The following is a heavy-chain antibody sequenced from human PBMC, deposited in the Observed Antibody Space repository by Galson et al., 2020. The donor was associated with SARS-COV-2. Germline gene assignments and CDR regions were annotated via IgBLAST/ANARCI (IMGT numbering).Heavy chain of an antibody. Sequence: QLGESLKISCRASGFTFSSSAMHWDRQAPGKGLEWGAIISYDGTKRYNLDSVKGRFHISRDNSKNTLYLQMDSLTTEDTAVYYCARGTEDDTSSWYDYWGQGTLVTVSS. CDR1: GFTFSSSA. D-gene: IGHD6-13*01. J-gene: IGHJ4*02. V-gene: IGHV3-30*04. CDR2: ISYDGTKR. CDR3: ARGTEDDTSSWYDY.